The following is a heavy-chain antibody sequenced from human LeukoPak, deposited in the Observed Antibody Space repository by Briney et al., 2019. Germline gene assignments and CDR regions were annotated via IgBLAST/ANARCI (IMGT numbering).Heavy chain of an antibody. CDR1: GGSVSSGSYY. CDR3: AREGYYYGSGTHYFDH. J-gene: IGHJ4*02. D-gene: IGHD3-10*01. V-gene: IGHV4-61*01. Sequence: SETLSLTCTVSGGSVSSGSYYWSWIRQPPGKGLEWIGYIYYSGSTNYNPSLKSRVTISVDTSKNQFSLKLSSVTAADTAVYYCAREGYYYGSGTHYFDHWGQGTLVTVSS. CDR2: IYYSGST.